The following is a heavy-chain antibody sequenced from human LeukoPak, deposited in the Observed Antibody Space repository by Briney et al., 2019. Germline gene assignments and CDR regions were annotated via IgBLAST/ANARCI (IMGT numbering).Heavy chain of an antibody. CDR2: IYYSGST. V-gene: IGHV4-30-4*08. CDR1: GGSISSCDYY. CDR3: ARELRYYYMDV. Sequence: SETLSLTCTVSGGSISSCDYYWSWIRQPPGKGLEWIGYIYYSGSTYYNPSLKSRVTISVDTSKNQFSLKLSSVTAADTAVYYCARELRYYYMDVWGKGTTVTVSS. J-gene: IGHJ6*03.